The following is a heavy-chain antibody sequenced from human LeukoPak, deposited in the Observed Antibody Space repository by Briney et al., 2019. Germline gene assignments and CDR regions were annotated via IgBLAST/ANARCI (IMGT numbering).Heavy chain of an antibody. CDR3: AREASGWYEDY. D-gene: IGHD6-19*01. CDR2: INPSGGST. V-gene: IGHV1-46*01. J-gene: IGHJ4*02. CDR1: GYTFTSYY. Sequence: EASVKVSCKASGYTFTSYYMHWVRQAPGQGLEWMGIINPSGGSTSYAQKFQGRVTMTRDMSTGTVYMELSSLRSDDTVVYYCAREASGWYEDYWGQGTLVTVSS.